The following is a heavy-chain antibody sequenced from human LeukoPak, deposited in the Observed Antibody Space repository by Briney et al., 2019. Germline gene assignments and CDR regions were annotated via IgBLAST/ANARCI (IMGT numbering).Heavy chain of an antibody. CDR3: ARVEMATMGAFDY. J-gene: IGHJ4*02. Sequence: GGSLRLSCAASGFTFSSYAMHWVRQAPGKGLEWVAVISYDGSNKYYADSVKGRFTISRDNSKNTLYLQMNSLRAEDTAVYYCARVEMATMGAFDYWGQGTLVTVSS. D-gene: IGHD5-24*01. CDR1: GFTFSSYA. V-gene: IGHV3-30*04. CDR2: ISYDGSNK.